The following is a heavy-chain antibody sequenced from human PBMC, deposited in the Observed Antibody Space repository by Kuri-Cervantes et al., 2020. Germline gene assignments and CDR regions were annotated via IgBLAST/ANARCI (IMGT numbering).Heavy chain of an antibody. CDR1: GFTFDDYA. CDR3: ARDFNDYGMFDY. J-gene: IGHJ4*01. V-gene: IGHV3-23*01. CDR2: ISGSGGST. D-gene: IGHD4-17*01. Sequence: GGSLRLSCAASGFTFDDYAMHWVRQAPGKGLEWVSAISGSGGSTYYADSVKGRFTISRDNSKNTLYLQMNSLRAEDTAVYYCARDFNDYGMFDYWGHGTLVTVSS.